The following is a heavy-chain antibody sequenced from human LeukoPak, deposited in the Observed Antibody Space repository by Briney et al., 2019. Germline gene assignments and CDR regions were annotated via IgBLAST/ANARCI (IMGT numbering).Heavy chain of an antibody. CDR3: ARGYSYGFGAFDI. CDR2: ISSNGGST. CDR1: GFTFSRYA. V-gene: IGHV3-64*01. D-gene: IGHD5-18*01. Sequence: GGSLRLSRAASGFTFSRYAMHWVRQPPGKGLESVSAISSNGGSTYYSNSVKGRFTISRDNSKNTLYLQMGSLRAEDMAVYYCARGYSYGFGAFDIWGQGTMVTVSS. J-gene: IGHJ3*02.